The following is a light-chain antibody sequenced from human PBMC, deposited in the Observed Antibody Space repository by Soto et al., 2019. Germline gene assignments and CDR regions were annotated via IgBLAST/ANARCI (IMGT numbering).Light chain of an antibody. CDR2: AAS. CDR3: QQYGSAPET. CDR1: QRVSSNY. J-gene: IGKJ1*01. V-gene: IGKV3-20*01. Sequence: EMVLTQSPGTPSVSPGERATLYCRASQRVSSNYLAWYQQRPGQAPRLLIYAASTRATGIPDRFSGSGSGTDFTLTISRLEPEDLAVYYCQQYGSAPETFGQGTKVEIK.